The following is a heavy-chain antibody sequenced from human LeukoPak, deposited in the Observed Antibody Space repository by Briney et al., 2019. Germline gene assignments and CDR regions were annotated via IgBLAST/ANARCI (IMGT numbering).Heavy chain of an antibody. CDR3: ARDQHIIRYFDWLSRYPEGPLYYYGMDV. V-gene: IGHV3-30-3*01. CDR2: ISYDGSNK. J-gene: IGHJ6*02. CDR1: GFTFSSYA. Sequence: GGSLRLSCAASGFTFSSYAMHWVRQAPGKGLEWVAVISYDGSNKYYADSVKGRFTISRDNSKNTLYLQMNSLRAEDTAVYYCARDQHIIRYFDWLSRYPEGPLYYYGMDVWGQGTTVTVSS. D-gene: IGHD3-9*01.